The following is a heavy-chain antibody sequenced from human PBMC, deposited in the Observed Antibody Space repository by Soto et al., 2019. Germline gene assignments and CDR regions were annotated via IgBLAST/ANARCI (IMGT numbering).Heavy chain of an antibody. J-gene: IGHJ4*02. CDR1: GGSISSYY. CDR2: IYYSGST. Sequence: LSLTCTVSGGSISSYYWSWIRQPPGKGLEWSGYIYYSGSTNYNPSLKSRVTITVDPSKNQFSLKLSSVTAADTAVYYCARALGATTPATFDYWGQGTLVTSPQ. V-gene: IGHV4-59*01. D-gene: IGHD1-26*01. CDR3: ARALGATTPATFDY.